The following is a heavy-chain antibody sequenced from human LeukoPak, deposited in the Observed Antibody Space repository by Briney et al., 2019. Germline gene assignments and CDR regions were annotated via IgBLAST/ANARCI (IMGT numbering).Heavy chain of an antibody. CDR1: GYTFTGYY. V-gene: IGHV1-2*02. D-gene: IGHD1-26*01. CDR2: INPNSGGT. Sequence: ASVKVSCKASGYTFTGYYMHWVRQAPGQGLEWMGWINPNSGGTNYAQKFQGRVTMTRDTSISTAYMELSRLRSDDTAVYYCARDRSGSYLLLDWGQGTLVTVSS. J-gene: IGHJ4*02. CDR3: ARDRSGSYLLLD.